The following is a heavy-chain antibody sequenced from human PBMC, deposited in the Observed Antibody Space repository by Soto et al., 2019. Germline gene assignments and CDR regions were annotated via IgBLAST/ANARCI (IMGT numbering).Heavy chain of an antibody. Sequence: EVQLVESGGGLVQPGGSLRLSCAASGFTFSSYSMNWVRQAPGKGLEWVSYISSSSSNIYYADSVKGRFTISRDNAKNSLYLQMNSLRDEDTAVYYCARGGYDDSSGLYFDYWGQGTLVTVSS. D-gene: IGHD3-22*01. CDR2: ISSSSSNI. V-gene: IGHV3-48*02. CDR3: ARGGYDDSSGLYFDY. CDR1: GFTFSSYS. J-gene: IGHJ4*02.